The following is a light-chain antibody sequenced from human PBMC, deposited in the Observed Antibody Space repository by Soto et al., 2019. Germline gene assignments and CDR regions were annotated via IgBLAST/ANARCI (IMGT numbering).Light chain of an antibody. J-gene: IGKJ1*01. CDR3: KVPAGLLWT. CDR2: AAS. Sequence: SRPPKALLAHGSEKDTLTNRASQSISSYLNWYQQKPGKAPKLLIYAASSLQSGVPSRFCGCGCGRDLTLVFGILQPEDGISDYSKVPAGLLWTFAQGTRLDI. CDR1: QSISSY. V-gene: IGKV1-39*01.